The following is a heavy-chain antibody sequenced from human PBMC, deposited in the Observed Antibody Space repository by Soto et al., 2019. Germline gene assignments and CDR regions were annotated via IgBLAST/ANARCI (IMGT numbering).Heavy chain of an antibody. V-gene: IGHV4-4*07. CDR3: ARGRGSSTLYYYYGMDV. D-gene: IGHD2-2*01. CDR2: IYSRGDT. J-gene: IGHJ6*02. CDR1: GGSMRSYY. Sequence: SETLSLTCSVSGGSMRSYYWNWLRQPAGKGLEWIGRIYSRGDTNYNPSVKSRVTISVDTSKNQFSLKLSSVTAADTAVYYCARGRGSSTLYYYYGMDVWGQGTTVTVSS.